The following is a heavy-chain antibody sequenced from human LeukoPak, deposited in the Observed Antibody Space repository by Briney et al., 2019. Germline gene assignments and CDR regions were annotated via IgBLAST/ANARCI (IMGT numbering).Heavy chain of an antibody. V-gene: IGHV1-2*02. CDR1: GYTFTGYY. J-gene: IGHJ4*02. Sequence: ASVKVSCKASGYTFTGYYVHWVRQAPGQGLEWMGWINPNSGGTNYAQKFQGRVTMTRDTSISTAYMELSRLRSDDTAVYYCARENGSGSMHWGQGTLVTVSS. CDR3: ARENGSGSMH. CDR2: INPNSGGT. D-gene: IGHD3-10*01.